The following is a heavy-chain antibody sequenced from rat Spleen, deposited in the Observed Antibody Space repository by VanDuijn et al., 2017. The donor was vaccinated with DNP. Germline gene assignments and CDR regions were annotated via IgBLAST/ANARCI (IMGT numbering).Heavy chain of an antibody. D-gene: IGHD4-2*01. Sequence: EVQLVESGGGLVQPGRSMKLSCAASGFTFTNYYMAWFRQAPTKGLEWVASISIGGYNTYYRDSVKGRFTISRDDAKNTLYLQMDSLRSEDTATYYCARWSMAFAYWGQGTLVTVSS. CDR2: ISIGGYNT. CDR1: GFTFTNYY. V-gene: IGHV5-25*01. CDR3: ARWSMAFAY. J-gene: IGHJ3*01.